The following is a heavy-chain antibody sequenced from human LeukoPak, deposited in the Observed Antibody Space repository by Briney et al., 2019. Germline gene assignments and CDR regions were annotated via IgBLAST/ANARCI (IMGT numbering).Heavy chain of an antibody. CDR3: ARGLYCSSTGCTRDY. D-gene: IGHD2-2*01. CDR1: GGSFSGYY. Sequence: SETLSLTCAVYGGSFSGYYWSRIRQPPGKGLEWIGEINHSGSTNYNPSLKSRVTISVDTSKNQFSLKLSSVTAADTAVYYCARGLYCSSTGCTRDYWGQGTLVTVSS. CDR2: INHSGST. V-gene: IGHV4-34*01. J-gene: IGHJ4*02.